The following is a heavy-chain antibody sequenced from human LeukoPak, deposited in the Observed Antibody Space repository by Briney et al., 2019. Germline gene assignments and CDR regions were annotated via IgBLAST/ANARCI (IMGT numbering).Heavy chain of an antibody. CDR3: AKGGGYYGSGSSDLIFHDYCYMDV. D-gene: IGHD3-10*01. J-gene: IGHJ6*03. CDR1: GFSSSSYA. V-gene: IGHV3-23*01. Sequence: GGSLRLPSAASGFSSSSYAMSWVRQAPGKGLEWVSTIRGSGTNTDYADSVKGRFTISRHNSKNTLYLQMNSLRAGDTAVYYCAKGGGYYGSGSSDLIFHDYCYMDVWGKGTADSVSS. CDR2: IRGSGTNT.